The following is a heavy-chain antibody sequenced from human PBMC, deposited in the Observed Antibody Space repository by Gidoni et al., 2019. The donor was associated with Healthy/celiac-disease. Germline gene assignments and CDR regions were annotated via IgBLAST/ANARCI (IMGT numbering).Heavy chain of an antibody. CDR2: IYHSGST. V-gene: IGHV4-38-2*02. CDR3: ARQPVTDLYNWFDP. Sequence: QVQLQESGPGLVKPSETLSLTCTVSGYSISSGYYWGWIRQPPGKGLEWIGSIYHSGSTYYNPSLKSRVTISVDTSKNQFSLKLSSVTAADTAVYYCARQPVTDLYNWFDPWGQGTLVTVSS. J-gene: IGHJ5*02. D-gene: IGHD5-18*01. CDR1: GYSISSGYY.